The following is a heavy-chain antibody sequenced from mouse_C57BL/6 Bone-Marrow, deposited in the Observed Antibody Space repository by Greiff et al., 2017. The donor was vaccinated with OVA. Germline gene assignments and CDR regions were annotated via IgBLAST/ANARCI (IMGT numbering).Heavy chain of an antibody. CDR2: IDPHRGGP. J-gene: IGHJ3*01. CDR3: ARSYGSRPWFAY. Sequence: HVPLPPPCAALFPPLSSVPLSFPSSFFPFPISCLHLVPPRPVRFLAWIGRIDPHRGGPQYNETFTSKATLTVDKPSSTAYMQLSSLTSEDSAVYYCARSYGSRPWFAYWGQGTLVTVSA. V-gene: IGHV1-72*01. CDR1: FFPFPISC. D-gene: IGHD1-1*01.